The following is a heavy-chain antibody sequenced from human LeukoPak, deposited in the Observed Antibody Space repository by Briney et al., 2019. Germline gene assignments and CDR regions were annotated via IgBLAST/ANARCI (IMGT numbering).Heavy chain of an antibody. CDR1: GGSISSGDYY. V-gene: IGHV4-31*03. Sequence: PSQTLSLTCTVSGGSISSGDYYWSWIRQHPGKGLEWIGNIYYSESTYYNPSLKSRVTISVDTSKSQFSLKLSSVTAADTAVYYCAREGYDSSYYYYLDYWGQGTLVTVSS. D-gene: IGHD3-22*01. J-gene: IGHJ4*02. CDR3: AREGYDSSYYYYLDY. CDR2: IYYSEST.